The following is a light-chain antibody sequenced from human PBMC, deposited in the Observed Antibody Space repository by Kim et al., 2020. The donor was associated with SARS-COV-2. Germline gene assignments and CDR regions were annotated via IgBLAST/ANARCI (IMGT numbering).Light chain of an antibody. CDR3: QAWDSSTWV. V-gene: IGLV3-1*01. CDR2: QDS. CDR1: KLGNKY. Sequence: SYELTQPPSMSVSPGQTASITCSGYKLGNKYACWYRQKPGQSPVLVIYQDSLRPSGIPERFSGSNSGNTATLTISGTQAMDEADYYCQAWDSSTWVFGVG. J-gene: IGLJ3*02.